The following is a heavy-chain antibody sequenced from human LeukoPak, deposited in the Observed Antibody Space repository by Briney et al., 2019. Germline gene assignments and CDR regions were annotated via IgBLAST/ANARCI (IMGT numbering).Heavy chain of an antibody. CDR3: AREAAYYDSSGYLYY. CDR2: INPNSGGT. V-gene: IGHV1-2*02. CDR1: GHTFTAYY. Sequence: ASVKVSCKASGHTFTAYYIHWVRQAPGQGLEWMGWINPNSGGTNYAQKFQGRVTMTRDTSISTAYMELSRLRSDDTAVYYCAREAAYYDSSGYLYYWGQGTLVTVSS. D-gene: IGHD3-22*01. J-gene: IGHJ4*02.